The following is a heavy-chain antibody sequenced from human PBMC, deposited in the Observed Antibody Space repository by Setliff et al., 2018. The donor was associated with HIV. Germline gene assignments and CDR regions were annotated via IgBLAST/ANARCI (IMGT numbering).Heavy chain of an antibody. V-gene: IGHV4-4*08. CDR2: IYSGGST. J-gene: IGHJ3*01. D-gene: IGHD3-10*01. Sequence: KPSETLSLTCTVSGGSIGGYYWSRIRQPPGTGLEWLGCIYSGGSTNYNPSLESRVTISLDTSKNQFSLRLTSVTAADTAVYYCARVRSYGSAYDAFDVWGPGTMVTVSS. CDR1: GGSIGGYY. CDR3: ARVRSYGSAYDAFDV.